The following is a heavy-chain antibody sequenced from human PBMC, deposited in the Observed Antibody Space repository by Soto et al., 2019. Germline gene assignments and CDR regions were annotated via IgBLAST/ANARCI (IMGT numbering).Heavy chain of an antibody. Sequence: GASVKVSCKASGYTFTGYYMHWVRQAPGQGLEWMGWINPNSGGTNYAQKFQGWVTMTRDTSISTAYMELSRLRSDDTAVYYCARGYCSGGSCYYSASGAFDIWGQGTMVTVS. J-gene: IGHJ3*02. D-gene: IGHD2-15*01. CDR3: ARGYCSGGSCYYSASGAFDI. V-gene: IGHV1-2*04. CDR1: GYTFTGYY. CDR2: INPNSGGT.